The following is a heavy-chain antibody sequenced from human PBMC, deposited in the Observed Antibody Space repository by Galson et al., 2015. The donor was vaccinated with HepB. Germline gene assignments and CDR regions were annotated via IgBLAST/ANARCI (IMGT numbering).Heavy chain of an antibody. CDR2: MNPNSGNT. Sequence: SVKVSCKASGYTFTSYDINWVRQATGQGLEWMGWMNPNSGNTGYAQKFQGRVTMTRNTSISTAYMELSSLRSEDTAVYYCASVNYDFWSGYYTAYPLGYWGQGTLVTVSS. CDR3: ASVNYDFWSGYYTAYPLGY. V-gene: IGHV1-8*01. D-gene: IGHD3-3*01. J-gene: IGHJ4*02. CDR1: GYTFTSYD.